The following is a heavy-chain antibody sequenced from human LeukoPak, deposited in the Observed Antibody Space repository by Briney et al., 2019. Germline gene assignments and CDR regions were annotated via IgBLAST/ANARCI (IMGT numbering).Heavy chain of an antibody. J-gene: IGHJ4*02. D-gene: IGHD6-13*01. CDR3: ARVRGPIAAAGYFDY. V-gene: IGHV4-4*02. CDR1: GGSISSSNW. Sequence: PSETLSLTCTVSGGSISSSNWWSWVRQPPGKGLEWIGEIYHSGSTNYNPSLKSRVTISVDKSKNQFSLKLSSVTAADTAVYYCARVRGPIAAAGYFDYWGQGTLVTVSS. CDR2: IYHSGST.